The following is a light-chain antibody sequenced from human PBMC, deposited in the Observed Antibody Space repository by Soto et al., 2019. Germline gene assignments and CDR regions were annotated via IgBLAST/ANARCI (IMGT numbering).Light chain of an antibody. CDR2: DNG. Sequence: QSVLTQPPSVSAAPGQKVTISCSGSSSNIGKNYVSWYQQLPGTAPTVLIYDNGKRPSGIPDRFSGSKSGTSATLGITGLQTGDEADYYCETWDSSVRVVVFGGGTKLTVL. CDR3: ETWDSSVRVVV. J-gene: IGLJ2*01. V-gene: IGLV1-51*01. CDR1: SSNIGKNY.